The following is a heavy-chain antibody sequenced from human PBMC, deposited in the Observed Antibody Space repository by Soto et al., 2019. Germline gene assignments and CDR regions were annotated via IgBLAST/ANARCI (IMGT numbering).Heavy chain of an antibody. CDR2: TSYDGSDK. CDR1: GFTFSSYG. Sequence: QVQLVESGGGVVQPGRSLRLSCAASGFTFSSYGMQWVRQAPGKGLEWVSLTSYDGSDKYYTDSVKGRFTISRDNSKKTLYLQMNSLRAEDTAVYFCAGGHYFGDYWGQGTQVTVSS. CDR3: AGGHYFGDY. D-gene: IGHD1-26*01. J-gene: IGHJ4*02. V-gene: IGHV3-30*03.